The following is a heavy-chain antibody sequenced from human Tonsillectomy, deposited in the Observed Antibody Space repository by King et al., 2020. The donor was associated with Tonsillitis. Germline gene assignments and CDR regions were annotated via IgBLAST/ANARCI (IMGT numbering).Heavy chain of an antibody. D-gene: IGHD4-23*01. V-gene: IGHV1-2*02. CDR1: GYTFTGYY. Sequence: VQLVESGAEVKKPGASVKVSCKASGYTFTGYYMHWVRQAPGQGLEWMGWINPNSGGTNYAQKFQGRVTMTRDTSISTAYMELSRLRSDDTAVYYCARAGTTVVTVYGYFDLWGRGTLVTVSS. J-gene: IGHJ2*01. CDR2: INPNSGGT. CDR3: ARAGTTVVTVYGYFDL.